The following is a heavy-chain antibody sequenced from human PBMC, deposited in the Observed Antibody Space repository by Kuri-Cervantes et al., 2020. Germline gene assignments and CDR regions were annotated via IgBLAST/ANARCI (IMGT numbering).Heavy chain of an antibody. CDR3: ARGGGGVDY. CDR2: IYYSGST. D-gene: IGHD3-16*01. CDR1: GGSVSSGSYY. V-gene: IGHV4-61*01. J-gene: IGHJ4*02. Sequence: SETLSLTCTVSGGSVSSGSYYWSWIRQPPGKGLEWIGYIYYSGSTNYNPSLKSRVTISVDTSKNQFSLKLSSVTAADTAVYYCARGGGGVDYWGQGTLVTVSS.